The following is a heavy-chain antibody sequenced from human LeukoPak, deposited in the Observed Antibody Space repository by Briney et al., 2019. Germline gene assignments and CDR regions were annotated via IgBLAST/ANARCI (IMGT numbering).Heavy chain of an antibody. CDR1: GFTFSSYW. CDR3: ARDGKPDCSGGSCYSTSTFDY. CDR2: IKQDGSEK. J-gene: IGHJ4*02. V-gene: IGHV3-7*01. Sequence: PGGSLRLSCAASGFTFSSYWMSWVRQAPGKGREWVANIKQDGSEKYYVDSVKGRFTISRDNAKNSLYLQMNSLRAEDTAVYYCARDGKPDCSGGSCYSTSTFDYWGQGTLVTVSS. D-gene: IGHD2-15*01.